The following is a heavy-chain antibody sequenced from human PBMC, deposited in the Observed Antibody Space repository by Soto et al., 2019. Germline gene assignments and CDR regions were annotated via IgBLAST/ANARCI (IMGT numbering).Heavy chain of an antibody. CDR1: GYTFTSYG. D-gene: IGHD3-3*01. CDR2: ISAYNGNT. CDR3: ARRTYYDFWSGYYYYGMDV. J-gene: IGHJ6*02. Sequence: SVKVSCKASGYTFTSYGISWVRQAPVQGLEWMGWISAYNGNTNYAQKLQGRVTMTTDTSTSTAYMELRSLRSDDTAVYYCARRTYYDFWSGYYYYGMDVWGQGTTVTVSS. V-gene: IGHV1-18*01.